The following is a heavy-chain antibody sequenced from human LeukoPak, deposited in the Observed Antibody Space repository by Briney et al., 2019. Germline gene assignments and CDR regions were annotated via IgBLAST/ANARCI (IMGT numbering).Heavy chain of an antibody. D-gene: IGHD3-3*01. CDR2: FDPEDGET. J-gene: IGHJ6*04. CDR3: ATHAPITIFGLDV. CDR1: GYTLTELS. Sequence: ASVKASCKVSGYTLTELSMHWVRQAPGKGLEWMGGFDPEDGETIYAQKFQGRVTMTEDTSTDTAYMELSSLRSEDTAVYYCATHAPITIFGLDVWGKGTTATVSS. V-gene: IGHV1-24*01.